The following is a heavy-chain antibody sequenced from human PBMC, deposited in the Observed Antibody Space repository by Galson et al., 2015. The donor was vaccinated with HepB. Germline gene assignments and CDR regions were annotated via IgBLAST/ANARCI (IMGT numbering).Heavy chain of an antibody. V-gene: IGHV3-23*01. D-gene: IGHD3-10*01. CDR2: ISASADRT. J-gene: IGHJ4*02. CDR3: ASYYGSGRLGLPLDY. Sequence: SLRLSCAASGFTFSSDAMAWVRQAPGKGLEWVSGISASADRTYHVDSVKGRFTISRDNSKNTLYLQMNSLRAEDTAVYYCASYYGSGRLGLPLDYWGQGTLVAVSS. CDR1: GFTFSSDA.